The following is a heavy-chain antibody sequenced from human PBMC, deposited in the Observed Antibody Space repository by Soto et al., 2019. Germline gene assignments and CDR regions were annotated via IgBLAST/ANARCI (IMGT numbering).Heavy chain of an antibody. D-gene: IGHD3-10*01. CDR3: ARLGSMVRGNPTGFDY. Sequence: GGSLRLSCAASGITFSSYEMNWVRQAPGKGLEWVSYISSGGSTIYHADSVKGRFTISRDNAKNSMYLQMNSLRAEDTAVYYCARLGSMVRGNPTGFDYWGQGTLVTVSS. J-gene: IGHJ4*02. CDR2: ISSGGSTI. CDR1: GITFSSYE. V-gene: IGHV3-48*03.